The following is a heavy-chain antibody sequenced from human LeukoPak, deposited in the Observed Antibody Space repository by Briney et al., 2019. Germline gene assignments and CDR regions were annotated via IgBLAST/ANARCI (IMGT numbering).Heavy chain of an antibody. CDR3: ARGAAAVGP. D-gene: IGHD6-13*01. V-gene: IGHV4-34*01. CDR2: INHSGST. J-gene: IGHJ4*02. Sequence: SETLSLTCAVYGGSFSGYYWSWIRQPPGKGLEWIGEINHSGSTNYNPSLKSRVTISVDTSRNQFSLKLSSVTAADTAVYYCARGAAAVGPWGQGTLVTVSS. CDR1: GGSFSGYY.